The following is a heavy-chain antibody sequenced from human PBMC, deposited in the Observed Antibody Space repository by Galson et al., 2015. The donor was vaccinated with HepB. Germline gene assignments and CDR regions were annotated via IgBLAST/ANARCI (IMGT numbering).Heavy chain of an antibody. V-gene: IGHV7-4-1*02. CDR3: ARAHSSSWYVADY. CDR1: GYTLTSYA. J-gene: IGHJ4*02. CDR2: INTNTGNP. D-gene: IGHD6-13*01. Sequence: SVKVSCKASGYTLTSYAMNWVRQAPGQGLERMGWINTNTGNPTYAQGFTGRFVFSLDTSVSTAYLQISSLKAEDTAVYYCARAHSSSWYVADYWGQGTLVTVSS.